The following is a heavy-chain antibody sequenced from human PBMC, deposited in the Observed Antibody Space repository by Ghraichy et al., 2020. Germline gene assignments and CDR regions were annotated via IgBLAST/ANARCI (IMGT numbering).Heavy chain of an antibody. J-gene: IGHJ4*02. CDR3: ARKKYSSGWFDY. Sequence: DPGQGLEWMGWISAYNGNTNYAQKLQGRVTMTTDTSTSTAYMELRSLRSDDTAVYYCARKKYSSGWFDYWGQGTLVTVSS. CDR2: ISAYNGNT. D-gene: IGHD6-19*01. V-gene: IGHV1-18*01.